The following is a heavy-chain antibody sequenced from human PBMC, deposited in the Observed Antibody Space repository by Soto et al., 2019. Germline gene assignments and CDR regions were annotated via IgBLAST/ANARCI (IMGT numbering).Heavy chain of an antibody. V-gene: IGHV3-53*01. J-gene: IGHJ6*02. CDR3: ARSSDYDFWSGYRNPNYYYYYGMDV. CDR2: IYSGGST. CDR1: GFTVSSNY. Sequence: GGSLRLSCAASGFTVSSNYMSWVRQAPGKGLEWVSVIYSGGSTYYADSVKGRFTISRDNSKNMLYLQMNSLRAEDTAVYYCARSSDYDFWSGYRNPNYYYYYGMDVWGQGTTVTVSS. D-gene: IGHD3-3*01.